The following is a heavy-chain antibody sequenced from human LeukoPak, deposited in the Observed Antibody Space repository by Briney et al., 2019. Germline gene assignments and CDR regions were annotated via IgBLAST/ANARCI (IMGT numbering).Heavy chain of an antibody. V-gene: IGHV4-39*01. D-gene: IGHD4-11*01. CDR2: IYYSGST. Sequence: SETLSLTCTVSGGSISNYYWSWIRQPPGKGLEWIGSIYYSGSTYYNPSLKSRVTISVDTSKNQFSLKLSSVTAADTAVYYCARRFDYSNFDYFDYWGQGTLVTVSS. CDR1: GGSISNYY. J-gene: IGHJ4*02. CDR3: ARRFDYSNFDYFDY.